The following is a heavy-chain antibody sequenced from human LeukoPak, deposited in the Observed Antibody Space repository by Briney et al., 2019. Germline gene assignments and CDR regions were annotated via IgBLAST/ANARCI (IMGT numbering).Heavy chain of an antibody. J-gene: IGHJ4*02. V-gene: IGHV3-53*01. D-gene: IGHD3-10*01. CDR1: GFAVSSNY. Sequence: GGSLRLSCAASGFAVSSNYMNWVRQAPGKGLEGVSVIYSDGRTYYADSVKGRFTISRDISKNTLFLEMTSLRAEDTAVYYCAKVKGWYGEGYFDYWGQGTLVTVSS. CDR2: IYSDGRT. CDR3: AKVKGWYGEGYFDY.